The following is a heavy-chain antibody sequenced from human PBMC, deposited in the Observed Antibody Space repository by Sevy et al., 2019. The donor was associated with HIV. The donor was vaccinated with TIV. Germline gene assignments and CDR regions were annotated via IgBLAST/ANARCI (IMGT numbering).Heavy chain of an antibody. Sequence: ASVKVSCKASGYTFSSYGISWVRQAPGQGLEWMGWISAYNGNTNYAQKFQGRVTLTTDKSTSTAYMELRSLRSDDTAVYYCARDPRRLGYFDYWGQGTLVTVSS. CDR1: GYTFSSYG. D-gene: IGHD1-1*01. CDR3: ARDPRRLGYFDY. CDR2: ISAYNGNT. J-gene: IGHJ4*02. V-gene: IGHV1-18*01.